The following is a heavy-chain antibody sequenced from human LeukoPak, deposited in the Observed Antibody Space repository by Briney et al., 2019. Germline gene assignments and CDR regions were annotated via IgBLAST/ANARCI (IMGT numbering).Heavy chain of an antibody. V-gene: IGHV3-48*04. D-gene: IGHD3-22*01. CDR2: ISSSGSTI. J-gene: IGHJ4*02. Sequence: GGSLRPSCAASGFTFSNYGMNWVRQAPGKGLEWVSYISSSGSTIYYADSVKGRFTISRDNAKNSLYLQMNSLRAEDTAVYYCATIRRYYYDSSGYLDYWGQGTLVTVSS. CDR3: ATIRRYYYDSSGYLDY. CDR1: GFTFSNYG.